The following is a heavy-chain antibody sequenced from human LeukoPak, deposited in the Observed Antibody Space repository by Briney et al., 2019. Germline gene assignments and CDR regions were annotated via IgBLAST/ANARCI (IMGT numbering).Heavy chain of an antibody. V-gene: IGHV3-30*04. D-gene: IGHD5/OR15-5a*01. CDR2: ISDDGSKK. CDR3: ARDWSAAVYAPFDY. J-gene: IGHJ4*02. CDR1: GFSFNTFA. Sequence: GGSLRLSCAASGFSFNTFAMHWVRQAPDKGLEWVAVISDDGSKKYHADSVKGRFTISRDNSENTLYLQMKSLRHEDTAVYYCARDWSAAVYAPFDYWGQGTLVTVSS.